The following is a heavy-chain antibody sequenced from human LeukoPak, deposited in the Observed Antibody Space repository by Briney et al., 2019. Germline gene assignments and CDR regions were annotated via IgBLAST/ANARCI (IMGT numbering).Heavy chain of an antibody. Sequence: ASVKVSCKASGYTFTSYGISWVRQAPGQGLEWMGWISAYNGNTNYAQKLQGRVTMTTDTSTSTAYMELRSLRSDDTAVYYCAKDPNGDYIGTFDGRGQGTMVTVSS. J-gene: IGHJ3*01. CDR1: GYTFTSYG. CDR3: AKDPNGDYIGTFDG. CDR2: ISAYNGNT. D-gene: IGHD4-17*01. V-gene: IGHV1-18*01.